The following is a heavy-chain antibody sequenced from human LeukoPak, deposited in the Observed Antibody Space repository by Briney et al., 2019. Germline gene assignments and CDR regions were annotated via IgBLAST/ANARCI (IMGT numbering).Heavy chain of an antibody. CDR3: ARTEGGYYDSSGSDY. CDR2: IISYSDNP. Sequence: GASVKVSCKASGYTFTSYYITWVRQAPGQGLEWMGWIISYSDNPTYARNLQGRVTMTTDTSTSTVYMELSSLRSEDTAVYYCARTEGGYYDSSGSDYWGQGTLVTVSS. D-gene: IGHD3-22*01. CDR1: GYTFTSYY. V-gene: IGHV1-18*01. J-gene: IGHJ4*02.